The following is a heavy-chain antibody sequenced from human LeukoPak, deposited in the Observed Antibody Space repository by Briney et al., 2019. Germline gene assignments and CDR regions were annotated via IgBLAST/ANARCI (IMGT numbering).Heavy chain of an antibody. CDR2: ISAYNGNT. V-gene: IGHV1-18*04. J-gene: IGHJ5*02. D-gene: IGHD5-12*01. Sequence: GESLKISCKGSGYSFTSYWIGWVRQMPGKGLEWMGWISAYNGNTNYAQKLQGRVTMTTDTSTSTAYMELRSLRSDDTAVYYCARNWGQWLLSNWFDPWGQGTLVTVSS. CDR3: ARNWGQWLLSNWFDP. CDR1: GYSFTSYW.